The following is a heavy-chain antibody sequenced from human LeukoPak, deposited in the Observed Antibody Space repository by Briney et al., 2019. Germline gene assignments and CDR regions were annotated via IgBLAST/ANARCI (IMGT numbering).Heavy chain of an antibody. CDR1: GFTFSSYW. J-gene: IGHJ4*02. D-gene: IGHD3-22*01. CDR2: INSDGSST. V-gene: IGHV3-74*01. Sequence: GGSLRLSCAASGFTFSSYWMHWVRQAPGKGLVWVSRINSDGSSTSYADSVKGRFTISRDNAKNTLYLQMNGLRAEDTAVYYCARGHTYYYDSSGYYRAFYFDYWGQGTLVTVSS. CDR3: ARGHTYYYDSSGYYRAFYFDY.